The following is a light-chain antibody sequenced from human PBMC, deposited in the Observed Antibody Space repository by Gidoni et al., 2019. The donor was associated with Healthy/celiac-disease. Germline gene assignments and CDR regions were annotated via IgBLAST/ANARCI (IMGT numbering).Light chain of an antibody. V-gene: IGKV1-39*01. Sequence: DNQMTQSPSSLSASVGDRVTITGRASQSISSYLHWYQQKPGQAPKLLIYAASSLQSGVPSRFSGSGSGTEFTLTISSLQPEDFATYYCQQSYSTPSITFGQGTRLEIK. CDR2: AAS. CDR3: QQSYSTPSIT. J-gene: IGKJ5*01. CDR1: QSISSY.